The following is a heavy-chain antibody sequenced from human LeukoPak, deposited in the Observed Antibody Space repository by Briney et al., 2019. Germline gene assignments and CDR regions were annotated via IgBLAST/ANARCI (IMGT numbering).Heavy chain of an antibody. V-gene: IGHV3-23*01. CDR3: AKEGQITIFGVVITYYFDY. Sequence: GGSLRLSCAASGFTFSNNAMSWVRQAPGKGLEWVSATSTSGGSAYYADSVKGRFTISRDNSKNTLYLQMNSLRAEDTAVYYCAKEGQITIFGVVITYYFDYWGQGTLVTVSS. CDR2: TSTSGGSA. D-gene: IGHD3-3*01. J-gene: IGHJ4*02. CDR1: GFTFSNNA.